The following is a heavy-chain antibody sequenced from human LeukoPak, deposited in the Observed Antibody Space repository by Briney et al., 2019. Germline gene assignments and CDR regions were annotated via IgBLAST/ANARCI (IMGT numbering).Heavy chain of an antibody. CDR3: AREKTRLAAGDAFDI. V-gene: IGHV1-18*01. J-gene: IGHJ3*02. Sequence: GASATVSCKPSGYTFSTYGISWVRQAHGQGLEWMGWISTYNGNTYYALKLQGRVTMTTDTSTSTAYMELRSLRSDDTAVYYCAREKTRLAAGDAFDIWGQGTMVTVS. CDR2: ISTYNGNT. D-gene: IGHD6-13*01. CDR1: GYTFSTYG.